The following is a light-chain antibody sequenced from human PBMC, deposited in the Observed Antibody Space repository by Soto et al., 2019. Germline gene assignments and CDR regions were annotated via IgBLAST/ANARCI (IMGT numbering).Light chain of an antibody. CDR1: QSISRN. V-gene: IGKV3-11*01. Sequence: EIVLTQSPATLSLSPGERATLSCRASQSISRNLVWFQQKPGQAPRLLIYDVSNRAAGIPARSSGSGSGTDFTLTISSLEPEDFAVYYCLQRNTWPLTFGGGTKVDIK. CDR3: LQRNTWPLT. J-gene: IGKJ4*01. CDR2: DVS.